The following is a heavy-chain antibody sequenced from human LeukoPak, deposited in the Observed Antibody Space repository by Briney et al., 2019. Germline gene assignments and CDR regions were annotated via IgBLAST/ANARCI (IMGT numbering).Heavy chain of an antibody. D-gene: IGHD6-19*01. V-gene: IGHV1-18*01. CDR2: ISAYNGNT. CDR3: ARWDSGWYDDAFDI. CDR1: GYTFTSYG. Sequence: ASVKVSCKASGYTFTSYGISWVRQALGQGLEWMGWISAYNGNTNYAQKLQGRVTMTTDTSTSTAYMELRSLRSDDTAVYYCARWDSGWYDDAFDIWGQGTMVTVPS. J-gene: IGHJ3*02.